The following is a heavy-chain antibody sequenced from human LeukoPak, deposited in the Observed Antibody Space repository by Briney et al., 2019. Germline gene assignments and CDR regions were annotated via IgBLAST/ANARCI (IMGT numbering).Heavy chain of an antibody. CDR2: IPDTGKT. D-gene: IGHD3-3*01. V-gene: IGHV4-59*01. Sequence: SETLSLTCSVSGASLSSYYWGWIRQSPGKGLEWLGYIPDTGKTDYNPSLKSRGTLSLDTSKNQFSLRLTSVTAADTAVYYCVTGYYEPFDNWGQGTLVTVSS. CDR3: VTGYYEPFDN. J-gene: IGHJ4*02. CDR1: GASLSSYY.